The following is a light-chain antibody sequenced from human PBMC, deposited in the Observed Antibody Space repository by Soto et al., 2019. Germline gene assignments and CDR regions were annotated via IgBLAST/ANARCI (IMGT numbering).Light chain of an antibody. V-gene: IGKV3D-20*02. CDR1: QSVSSSY. CDR2: GIS. CDR3: QQRSNWWT. Sequence: EIVLTQSPCSLSLSPGERATLSCRASQSVSSSYLAWYQQKPGQAPRLLMYGISRRATGIPDRFSGSGSGTDFTLTISSLEPEDFAVYYCQQRSNWWTFGQGTKVDIK. J-gene: IGKJ1*01.